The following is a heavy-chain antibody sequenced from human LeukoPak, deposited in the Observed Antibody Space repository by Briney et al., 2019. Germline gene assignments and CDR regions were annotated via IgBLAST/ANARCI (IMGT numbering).Heavy chain of an antibody. CDR3: ARDDYDILTGSLYFDY. D-gene: IGHD3-9*01. CDR1: GFTVSSNY. Sequence: GGSLRLSCAASGFTVSSNYMNWVRQAPGKGLVWVSRINSDGSSTSYADSVKGRFTISRDNAKNTLYLQMNSLRAEDTAVYYCARDDYDILTGSLYFDYWGQGTLVTVSS. J-gene: IGHJ4*02. CDR2: INSDGSST. V-gene: IGHV3-74*01.